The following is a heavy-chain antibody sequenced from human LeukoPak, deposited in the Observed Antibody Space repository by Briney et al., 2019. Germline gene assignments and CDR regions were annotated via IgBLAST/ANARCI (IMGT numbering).Heavy chain of an antibody. Sequence: SETLSLTCTVSGGSISSYYWSWIRQPPGKGLEWIGYIYYSGSTNYNPSLKSRVTISVDTSKNQFSLKLSSVTAADTAVYYCTRSKDILTGYCFDYWGQGTLVTVSS. V-gene: IGHV4-59*01. D-gene: IGHD3-9*01. CDR3: TRSKDILTGYCFDY. J-gene: IGHJ4*02. CDR2: IYYSGST. CDR1: GGSISSYY.